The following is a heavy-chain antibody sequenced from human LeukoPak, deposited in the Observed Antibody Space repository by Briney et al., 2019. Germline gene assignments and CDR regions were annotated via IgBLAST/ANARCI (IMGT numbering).Heavy chain of an antibody. CDR3: ARDLRDWAAGPGGTEYFFYMDV. D-gene: IGHD3/OR15-3a*01. V-gene: IGHV4-4*07. CDR2: IYTSGDT. CDR1: GGSISNYY. J-gene: IGHJ6*03. Sequence: ASETLSLTCTVSGGSISNYYWNWIRLPAGKGLEWIGRIYTSGDTNYNPSLKGRVTMSVDTSKSQFTLRLTSVTAADTAVYYCARDLRDWAAGPGGTEYFFYMDVWGKGTTVTVSS.